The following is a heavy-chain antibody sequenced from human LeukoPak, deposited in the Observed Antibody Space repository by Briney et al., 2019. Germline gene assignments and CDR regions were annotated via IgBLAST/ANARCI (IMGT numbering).Heavy chain of an antibody. Sequence: KPSETPSLTCTVSGGSISSYYWSWVRQPPGKGLEWIGYIHSSGSPNYNPSLKSRVTISVDTSKNHFSLNLSSVTAADTAVYYCARGGSPFCISPSCQGAFDSWGQGTLVTVSS. CDR1: GGSISSYY. V-gene: IGHV4-59*01. CDR3: ARGGSPFCISPSCQGAFDS. J-gene: IGHJ4*02. CDR2: IHSSGSP. D-gene: IGHD2-2*01.